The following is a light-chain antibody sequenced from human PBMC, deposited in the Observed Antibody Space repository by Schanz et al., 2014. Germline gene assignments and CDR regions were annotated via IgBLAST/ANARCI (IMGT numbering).Light chain of an antibody. V-gene: IGLV2-11*01. CDR1: SSDVGDYNY. J-gene: IGLJ3*02. CDR2: DVN. CDR3: CSYAGSYISWL. Sequence: QSALTQPPSASGSPGQSVTISCTGTSSDVGDYNYVSWYQRHPGKAPKLIIYDVNQRPSGVPDRFSGSKSGNTASLTISGLQAEDEADYYCCSYAGSYISWLFGGGTKLTVL.